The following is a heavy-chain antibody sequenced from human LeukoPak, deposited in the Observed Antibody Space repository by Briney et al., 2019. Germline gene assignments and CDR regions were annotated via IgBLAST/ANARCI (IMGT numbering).Heavy chain of an antibody. V-gene: IGHV4-39*07. CDR1: GGSISSSSYY. CDR2: IYYSGSI. D-gene: IGHD2-15*01. CDR3: ARVDGSCSGGSCPSGNWFDP. Sequence: SETLSLTCTVSGGSISSSSYYWGWIRQPPGKGLEWIGSIYYSGSIYYNPSLKSRVTISVDTSKNQFSLKLNSVTAADTAVYYCARVDGSCSGGSCPSGNWFDPWGQGTLVTVSS. J-gene: IGHJ5*02.